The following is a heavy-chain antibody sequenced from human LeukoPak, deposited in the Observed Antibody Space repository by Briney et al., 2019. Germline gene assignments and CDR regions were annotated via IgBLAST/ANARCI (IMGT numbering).Heavy chain of an antibody. CDR2: IYYSGST. V-gene: IGHV4-39*01. CDR3: ARLRTRERPVPAAILEPQYTTYYFDY. CDR1: GGSISSSSYY. D-gene: IGHD2-2*02. Sequence: SETLSLTCTVSGGSISSSSYYWGWIRQPPGKGLEWIGSIYYSGSTYYNPSLKSRVTISVDTSKNQFSLKLSSVTAADTAVYYCARLRTRERPVPAAILEPQYTTYYFDYWGQGTLVTVSS. J-gene: IGHJ4*02.